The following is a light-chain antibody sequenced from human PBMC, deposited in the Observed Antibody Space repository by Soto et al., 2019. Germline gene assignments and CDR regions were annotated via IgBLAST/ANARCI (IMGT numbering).Light chain of an antibody. V-gene: IGKV1-5*01. CDR1: QSISSW. J-gene: IGKJ2*01. CDR2: DAS. Sequence: DIQMTQSPSTLSASVGDRVTITCRASQSISSWLAWYQQKPGKAPKLLIYDASTLESGVPSRFSGSGSGTEFTLTISRLQPDDFATYYCQQYNILYTFGQGTNLEIK. CDR3: QQYNILYT.